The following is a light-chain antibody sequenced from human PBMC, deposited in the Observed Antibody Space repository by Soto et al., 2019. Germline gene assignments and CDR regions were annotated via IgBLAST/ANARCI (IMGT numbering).Light chain of an antibody. V-gene: IGKV1-39*01. CDR3: QQSYSTLT. CDR1: QSISSY. Sequence: DIRMTQSPSSLSASVGDRVTITCRASQSISSYLNWYQQKPGKAPKLLIYAASSLQSGVPSRFSGSGSGTDFTLTISSLQPEDFATYSCQQSYSTLTFGGGTKVDIK. CDR2: AAS. J-gene: IGKJ4*01.